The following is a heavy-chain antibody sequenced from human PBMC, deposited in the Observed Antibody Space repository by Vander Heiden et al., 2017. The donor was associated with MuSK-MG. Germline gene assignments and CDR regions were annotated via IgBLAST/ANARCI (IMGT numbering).Heavy chain of an antibody. CDR1: GFTFDDYA. CDR3: AKDAGVVILDY. CDR2: ISWNSGSI. D-gene: IGHD3-3*01. V-gene: IGHV3-9*01. J-gene: IGHJ4*02. Sequence: EVQLVESGGGLVQPGRSLRLSCAASGFTFDDYAMHWVRQAPGKGLEWVSGISWNSGSIGEADSVKGRFTIARDNAKNSLYMKMKSMRAEDTALYYVAKDAGVVILDYWLQGTMVTVFS.